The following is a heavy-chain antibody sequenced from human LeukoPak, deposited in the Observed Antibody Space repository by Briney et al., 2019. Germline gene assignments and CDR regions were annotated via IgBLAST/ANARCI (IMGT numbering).Heavy chain of an antibody. CDR1: GGSISSYY. J-gene: IGHJ5*02. CDR3: ARGALEVYSNYVWFDP. CDR2: IYYSGST. D-gene: IGHD4-11*01. Sequence: PSETLSLTCTVSGGSISSYYWSWIRQPPGKGLEWIGYIYYSGSTNYNPSLKSRVTISVDTSKNQFSLKLSSVTAADTAVYYCARGALEVYSNYVWFDPWGQGTLVTVSS. V-gene: IGHV4-59*01.